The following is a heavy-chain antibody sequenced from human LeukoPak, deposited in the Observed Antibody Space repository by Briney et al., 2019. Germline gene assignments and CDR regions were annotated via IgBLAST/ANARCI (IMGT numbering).Heavy chain of an antibody. Sequence: PGGSLRLSCAASGFTFSSYSMNWVRQAPGKGLEWVSYVSSSSSTIYYADSVKGRFTISRDNAKNSLYLQMNSLRAEDTAVYYCARDGPLLYYYYMDVWGKGTTVTVSS. CDR1: GFTFSSYS. CDR2: VSSSSSTI. V-gene: IGHV3-48*01. J-gene: IGHJ6*03. CDR3: ARDGPLLYYYYMDV. D-gene: IGHD2-21*02.